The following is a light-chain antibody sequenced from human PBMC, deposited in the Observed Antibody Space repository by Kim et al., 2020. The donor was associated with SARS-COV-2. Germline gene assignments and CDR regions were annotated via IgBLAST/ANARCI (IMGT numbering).Light chain of an antibody. V-gene: IGKV1-17*03. J-gene: IGKJ4*01. CDR3: LQHNVYPLT. CDR1: EAISSY. Sequence: SVGDRVTSTGRASEAISSYLAWFQQKPGKGPKRLIYAASSLQSGVPSRFSGSGSGTEFTLTISSLQPEDFATYFCLQHNVYPLTFGGGTKVDIK. CDR2: AAS.